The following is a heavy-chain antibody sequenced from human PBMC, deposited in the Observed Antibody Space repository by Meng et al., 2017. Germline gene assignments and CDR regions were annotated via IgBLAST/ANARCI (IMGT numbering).Heavy chain of an antibody. V-gene: IGHV4-34*01. CDR2: INEFGST. CDR1: GGSFSGYY. J-gene: IGHJ4*02. Sequence: QVQVQQWGAGLSRPSETLSLTCAVYGGSFSGYYWNWIRQPPGKGLEWIGEINEFGSTNYNPSLKSRVTILVDTSKNQFSLKLRSVTAADTAVYYCARQRGPDFWGQGSLVTVSS. D-gene: IGHD5-12*01. CDR3: ARQRGPDF.